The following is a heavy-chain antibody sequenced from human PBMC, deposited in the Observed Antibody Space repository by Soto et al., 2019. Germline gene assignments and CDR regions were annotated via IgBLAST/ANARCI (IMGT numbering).Heavy chain of an antibody. Sequence: PSETLSLTCTVSGGSISSYYWSWIRQPPGKGLEWIGYIYYSGSTNYNPSLKSRVTISVDTSKNQFSLKLSSVTAADTAVYYCARDIKDSSDSYSDYWGQGTLVTVSS. CDR2: IYYSGST. V-gene: IGHV4-59*01. CDR3: ARDIKDSSDSYSDY. D-gene: IGHD6-19*01. J-gene: IGHJ4*02. CDR1: GGSISSYY.